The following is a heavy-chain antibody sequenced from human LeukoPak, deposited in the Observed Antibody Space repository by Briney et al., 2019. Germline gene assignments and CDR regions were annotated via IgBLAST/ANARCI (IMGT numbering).Heavy chain of an antibody. CDR3: AKDLPTQIIVVVPAARDY. J-gene: IGHJ4*02. D-gene: IGHD2-2*01. CDR1: GFTFSSYG. Sequence: GGSLRLSCAASGFTFSSYGMHWVRQAPGKGLEWVAFIRYDGSNKYYADSVKGRFTISRDNSKNTLYLQMNSLRAEDTAVYYCAKDLPTQIIVVVPAARDYWGQGTLVTVSS. V-gene: IGHV3-30*02. CDR2: IRYDGSNK.